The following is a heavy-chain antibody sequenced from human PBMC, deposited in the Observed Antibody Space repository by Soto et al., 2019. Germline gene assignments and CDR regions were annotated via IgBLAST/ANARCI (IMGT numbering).Heavy chain of an antibody. CDR1: GGTITNHY. CDR2: LYYSGSP. D-gene: IGHD6-13*01. Sequence: SETLSLTCTVSGGTITNHYLSWIRQPPGKGLEWFGHLYYSGSPNYNPSLRSRVTISVDTSKNQFFLKLNTVTVADTAVYYCARVRGSWYGKSDYWGQGLLVTVSS. V-gene: IGHV4-59*11. J-gene: IGHJ4*01. CDR3: ARVRGSWYGKSDY.